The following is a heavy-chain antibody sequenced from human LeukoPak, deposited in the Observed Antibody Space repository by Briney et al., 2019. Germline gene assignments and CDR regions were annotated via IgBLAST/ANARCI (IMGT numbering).Heavy chain of an antibody. CDR2: ISGSGSST. Sequence: GGSLRLSCAASGFTFTSYAMNWVRQAPGKGLEWVSTISGSGSSTYYVDSVKGRFTISRDNSKNTLYLQMNSLRAEDTAVYYCARHTSGKGFDLWGRGTLVTVSS. J-gene: IGHJ2*01. CDR3: ARHTSGKGFDL. CDR1: GFTFTSYA. D-gene: IGHD6-19*01. V-gene: IGHV3-23*01.